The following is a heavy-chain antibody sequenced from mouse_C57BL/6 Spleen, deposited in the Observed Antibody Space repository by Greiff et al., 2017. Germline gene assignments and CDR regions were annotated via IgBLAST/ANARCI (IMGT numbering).Heavy chain of an antibody. Sequence: LVESGPELVKPGASVKLSCKASGYTFTSYDINWVKQRPGQGLEWIGWIYPRDGSTKYNEKFKGKATLTVDTSSSTAYMELHSLTSEDSAVYFCARYLHYYGSSNYAMDYWGQGTSVTVSS. J-gene: IGHJ4*01. D-gene: IGHD1-1*01. V-gene: IGHV1-85*01. CDR2: IYPRDGST. CDR3: ARYLHYYGSSNYAMDY. CDR1: GYTFTSYD.